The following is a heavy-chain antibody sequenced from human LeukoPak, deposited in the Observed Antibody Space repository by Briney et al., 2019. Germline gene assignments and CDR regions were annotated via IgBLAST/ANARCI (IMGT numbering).Heavy chain of an antibody. CDR3: ARREVWWQRLPEVRQFAF. Sequence: SETLSLTCTVSGGSISRSSNYWGWIRQPPGKGLEWIGTVYYSGSATYNPSLRSRVTISINTSNNQFSLKVNSVTAADTAVYYCARREVWWQRLPEVRQFAFWDQGTLVTVSS. CDR1: GGSISRSSNY. J-gene: IGHJ4*02. D-gene: IGHD2-15*01. V-gene: IGHV4-39*07. CDR2: VYYSGSA.